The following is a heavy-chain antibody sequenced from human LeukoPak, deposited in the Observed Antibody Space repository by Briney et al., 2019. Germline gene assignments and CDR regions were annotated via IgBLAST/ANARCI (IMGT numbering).Heavy chain of an antibody. V-gene: IGHV3-74*01. CDR2: INEDGSIT. D-gene: IGHD1-26*01. Sequence: PGGSLRLSCAVSGFTCRTYWMHWVRQVPGEGLVWVSRINEDGSITNYADSVKGRFSISRDNAKNTLYLQMNSLRAEDTAVYYCGRDLGGRSGYWGQGTLVTVSS. CDR1: GFTCRTYW. CDR3: GRDLGGRSGY. J-gene: IGHJ4*02.